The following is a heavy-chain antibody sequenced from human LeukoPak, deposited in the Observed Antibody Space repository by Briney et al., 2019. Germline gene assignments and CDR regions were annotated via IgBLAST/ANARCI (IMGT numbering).Heavy chain of an antibody. D-gene: IGHD3-16*02. Sequence: SETLSLTCTVSGGSISSSSYYWSWIRQHPGKGLEWIGYIYYSGSTYYNPSLKSRVTISVDTSKNQFSLKLSSVTAADTAVYYCARVDMISFGGVIVYWGQGTLVTVSS. CDR1: GGSISSSSYY. J-gene: IGHJ4*02. CDR2: IYYSGST. CDR3: ARVDMISFGGVIVY. V-gene: IGHV4-31*03.